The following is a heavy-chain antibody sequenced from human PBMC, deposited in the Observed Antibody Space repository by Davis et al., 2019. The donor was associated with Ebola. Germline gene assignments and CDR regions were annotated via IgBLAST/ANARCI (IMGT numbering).Heavy chain of an antibody. CDR3: VRGRGYCNGGSCYLDV. CDR1: GFTFSSYS. V-gene: IGHV3-48*02. Sequence: PGGSLRLSCAASGFTFSSYSMNWVRQAPGKGLEWVSYIKSSGETTYYADSVKGRFTIPRDNAKNSLFLQMNSLRDEDTAVYYCVRGRGYCNGGSCYLDVWGQGTTVTVSS. J-gene: IGHJ6*02. CDR2: IKSSGETT. D-gene: IGHD2-15*01.